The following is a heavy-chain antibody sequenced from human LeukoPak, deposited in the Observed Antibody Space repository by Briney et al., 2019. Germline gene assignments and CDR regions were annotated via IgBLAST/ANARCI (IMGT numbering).Heavy chain of an antibody. CDR3: ARESITGTTSPASPYDY. V-gene: IGHV1-2*02. CDR2: INPNSGGT. J-gene: IGHJ4*02. D-gene: IGHD1-7*01. CDR1: GYTFTGYY. Sequence: ASVKVSCKASGYTFTGYYMHWVRQAPGQGLEWMGWINPNSGGTNYAQKFQGRVTMTRDTSISTAYMELSRLRSDDTAVYYCARESITGTTSPASPYDYWGQGTLVTVSS.